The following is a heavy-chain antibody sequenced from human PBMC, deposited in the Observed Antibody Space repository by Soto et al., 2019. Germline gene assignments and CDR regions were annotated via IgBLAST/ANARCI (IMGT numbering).Heavy chain of an antibody. CDR2: IYQSGVT. CDR3: AGMPYTSGLRFDP. D-gene: IGHD6-19*01. CDR1: GDSYSISTYS. Sequence: SETLSLTCSMSGDSYSISTYSWSWIRQPPGKALQWIGFIYQSGVTSYNPSLASRVSISLDRSNNQCSLKLKSVTAADTAVYFCAGMPYTSGLRFDPWGPGTLVTVSS. V-gene: IGHV4-30-2*01. J-gene: IGHJ5*02.